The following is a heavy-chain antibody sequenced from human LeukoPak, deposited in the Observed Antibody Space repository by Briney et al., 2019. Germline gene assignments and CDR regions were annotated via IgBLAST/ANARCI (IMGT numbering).Heavy chain of an antibody. CDR1: GFTFSSYS. J-gene: IGHJ4*02. V-gene: IGHV3-48*02. D-gene: IGHD1-14*01. CDR2: ISSSSSTI. Sequence: GGSLRLSCAASGFTFSSYSMNWVRQAPGKGLEWVSYISSSSSTIYYADSVKGRFTISRDNAKNSLYLQMNSLRDEDTAVYYCARVETTGRNAYFDYWGQGTLVTVSS. CDR3: ARVETTGRNAYFDY.